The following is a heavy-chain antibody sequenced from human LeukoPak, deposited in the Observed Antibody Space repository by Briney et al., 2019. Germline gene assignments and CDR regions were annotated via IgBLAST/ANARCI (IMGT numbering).Heavy chain of an antibody. CDR1: GYTFTGYY. CDR2: INPNSGGT. D-gene: IGHD3-22*01. V-gene: IGHV1-2*02. Sequence: ASVKVSCKASGYTFTGYYMHWVRQAPGQGLEWMGWINPNSGGTNCAQKFQGRVTMTRDTSISTAYMELSRLRSDDTAVYYCARAYDSSGHLFFDYWGQGTLVTVSS. J-gene: IGHJ4*02. CDR3: ARAYDSSGHLFFDY.